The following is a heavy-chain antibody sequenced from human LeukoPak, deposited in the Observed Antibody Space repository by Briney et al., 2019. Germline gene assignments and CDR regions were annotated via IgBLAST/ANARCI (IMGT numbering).Heavy chain of an antibody. D-gene: IGHD2-2*01. CDR2: INPNSGGT. CDR1: GYTFTGYY. J-gene: IGHJ3*02. CDR3: ARVIVPAAMRTHDAFDI. Sequence: ASVKVSCKASGYTFTGYYMHWVRQAPGQGLEWMGWINPNSGGTNYAQKFQGRVTMTRDTSISTAYMELSRLRSDDTAVYYCARVIVPAAMRTHDAFDIWGQGTMVTVSS. V-gene: IGHV1-2*02.